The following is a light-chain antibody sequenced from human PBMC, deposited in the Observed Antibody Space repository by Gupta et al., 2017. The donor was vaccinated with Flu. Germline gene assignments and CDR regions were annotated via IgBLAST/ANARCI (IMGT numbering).Light chain of an antibody. CDR2: AAC. CDR3: QEANSLPWT. CDR1: LRISSW. Sequence: DIQMTQSPSSVSASVGDRVPITCRASLRISSWLAWYQQKPGKATKLLIYAACRLQSGVPSTFSGRGSGTDFTLSISSLQPEDFATYYCQEANSLPWTFGQGTKVEIK. V-gene: IGKV1-12*01. J-gene: IGKJ1*01.